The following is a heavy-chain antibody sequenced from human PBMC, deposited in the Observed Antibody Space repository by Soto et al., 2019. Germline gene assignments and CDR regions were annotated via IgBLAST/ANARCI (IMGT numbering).Heavy chain of an antibody. CDR1: GVSISSYC. Sequence: SETLSLTCTVSGVSISSYCWSWIRQPPGKGLEWIGYIYYSGSTNYNPSLKSRVTISVDTSKNQFSLKLSSVTAADTAVYYCARLSMITFGGVIAYFDYWGQGTLVTVSS. D-gene: IGHD3-16*02. V-gene: IGHV4-59*08. CDR3: ARLSMITFGGVIAYFDY. CDR2: IYYSGST. J-gene: IGHJ4*02.